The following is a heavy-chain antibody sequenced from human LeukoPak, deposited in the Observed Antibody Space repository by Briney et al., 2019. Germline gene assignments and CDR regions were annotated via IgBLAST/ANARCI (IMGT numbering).Heavy chain of an antibody. J-gene: IGHJ3*02. D-gene: IGHD4-17*01. V-gene: IGHV1-8*03. CDR1: GYTFTSYD. Sequence: ASVKVSCKASGYTFTSYDINWVRQATGQGLEWMGWMNPNSGNTGYAQKFQGRVTITRNTSISTAYMELSSLRSEDTAVYYCARGYGDYNAFDIWGQGTMVTVSS. CDR2: MNPNSGNT. CDR3: ARGYGDYNAFDI.